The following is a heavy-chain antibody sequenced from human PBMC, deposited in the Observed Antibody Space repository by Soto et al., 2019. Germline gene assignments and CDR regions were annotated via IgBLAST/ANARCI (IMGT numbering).Heavy chain of an antibody. V-gene: IGHV1-69*06. CDR1: GVAFSSYA. CDR3: ARDYSSSTLGAFDI. J-gene: IGHJ3*02. CDR2: IIPIFVTA. Sequence: XVKVSCQSPGVAFSSYAIITVRQAPGQGLEWMGGIIPIFVTANYAQKFQGRVTITADKSTSTAYMEPSSLRSEDTAVYYCARDYSSSTLGAFDIWGQGTMATVS. D-gene: IGHD6-6*01.